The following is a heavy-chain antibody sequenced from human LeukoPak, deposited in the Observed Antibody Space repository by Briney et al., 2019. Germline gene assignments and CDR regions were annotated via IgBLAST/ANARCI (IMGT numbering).Heavy chain of an antibody. CDR2: ISGSGGST. CDR3: AKGRVWGSYPPNDAFDI. V-gene: IGHV3-23*01. CDR1: GFTFSSYA. Sequence: PGGSLRLSCAASGFTFSSYAMSWVRQAPGKGLEWVSAISGSGGSTYYADSVKGRFTISRDNSKNTLYLQMNSLRAEDTAVYYCAKGRVWGSYPPNDAFDIRGQGTMVTVSS. D-gene: IGHD3-16*02. J-gene: IGHJ3*02.